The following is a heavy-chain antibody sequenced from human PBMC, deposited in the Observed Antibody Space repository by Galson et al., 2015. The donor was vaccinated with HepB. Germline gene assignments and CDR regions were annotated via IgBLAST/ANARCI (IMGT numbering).Heavy chain of an antibody. CDR3: ARENSSLGFDY. J-gene: IGHJ4*02. CDR1: GFNFRSYV. D-gene: IGHD6-6*01. CDR2: VSSDGISK. V-gene: IGHV3-30-3*01. Sequence: SLRLSCATSGFNFRSYVLYWVRQAPGKGLEWVALVSSDGISKSYADSVRGRFIISRDNSNNTLFLQMNTLRADDTALYFCARENSSLGFDYWGQGTLLTVSS.